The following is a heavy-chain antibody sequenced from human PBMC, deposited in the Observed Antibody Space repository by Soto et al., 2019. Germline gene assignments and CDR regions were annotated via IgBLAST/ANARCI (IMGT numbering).Heavy chain of an antibody. CDR3: ARVRGDSSGSYYFDH. CDR1: GFSLIDYY. CDR2: ISSSGTGV. D-gene: IGHD3-22*01. V-gene: IGHV3-11*01. Sequence: GGSLRLSCAVSGFSLIDYYISWIRQAPGEGLEWVSYISSSGTGVHYADSVKGRFTISKDNANNSLYPQMNSLRAEDTAVYYCARVRGDSSGSYYFDHWGQGALVTVSS. J-gene: IGHJ4*02.